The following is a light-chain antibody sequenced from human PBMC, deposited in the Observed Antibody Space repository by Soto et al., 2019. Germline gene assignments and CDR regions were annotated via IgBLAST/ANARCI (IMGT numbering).Light chain of an antibody. V-gene: IGKV1-39*01. CDR1: QSISSS. CDR3: QQSYTTTWT. CDR2: AAS. J-gene: IGKJ1*01. Sequence: DIQMTQSPSTLSASVGDRVTITCRASQSISSSLAWYQQRPGKAPKLLIYAASNLQSGVPSRFSGSGSETDFTLTISSLQPEDFATYSCQQSYTTTWTFGQGTTVDIK.